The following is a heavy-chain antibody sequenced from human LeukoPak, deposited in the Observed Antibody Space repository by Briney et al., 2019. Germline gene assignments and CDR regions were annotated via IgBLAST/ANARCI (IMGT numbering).Heavy chain of an antibody. CDR3: ARDVMAGYYFDY. D-gene: IGHD5-24*01. Sequence: SETLSLTCTVSGGSISSYYWSWIRQHPGKGLEWIGYIYYSGSTNYNPSLKSRVTISVDTSKNQFSLKLSSVTAADTAVYYCARDVMAGYYFDYWGQGTLVTVSS. CDR2: IYYSGST. J-gene: IGHJ4*02. CDR1: GGSISSYY. V-gene: IGHV4-59*01.